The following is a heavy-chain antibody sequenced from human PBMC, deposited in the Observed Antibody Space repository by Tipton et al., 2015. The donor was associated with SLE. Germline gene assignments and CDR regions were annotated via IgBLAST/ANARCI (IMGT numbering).Heavy chain of an antibody. CDR2: IYFSGNT. CDR3: GSQYATGTSVRPFDF. V-gene: IGHV4-39*01. Sequence: TLSLTCTVSGGSVSSVYYHWGWIRQTPGKGLQWIGSIYFSGNTYDNPSLKTRVAMSVDTANNQFSLSLSSVTAADTAVYYCGSQYATGTSVRPFDFSGQGILVTVSS. J-gene: IGHJ4*02. CDR1: GGSVSSVYYH. D-gene: IGHD4-17*01.